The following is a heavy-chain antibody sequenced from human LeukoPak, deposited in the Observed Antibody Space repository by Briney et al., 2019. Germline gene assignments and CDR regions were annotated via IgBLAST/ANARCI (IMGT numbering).Heavy chain of an antibody. CDR1: GFTFSSYS. CDR3: ARDGVWFDYDSSGFNWFDP. J-gene: IGHJ5*02. V-gene: IGHV3-21*01. Sequence: GGSLRLSCAASGFTFSSYSMNWVRQAPGKGLEWVSSISSSSSYIYYADSVKGRFTISRDNAKNSLYLQMNSLRADDTAVYYCARDGVWFDYDSSGFNWFDPWGQGTLVTVSS. D-gene: IGHD3-22*01. CDR2: ISSSSSYI.